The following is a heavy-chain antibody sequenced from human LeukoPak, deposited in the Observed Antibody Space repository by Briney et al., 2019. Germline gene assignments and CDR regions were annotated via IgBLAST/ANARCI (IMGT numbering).Heavy chain of an antibody. CDR3: VRDDRRYGDYGYLDY. CDR2: IYSGGGT. CDR1: GFTVRKTY. J-gene: IGHJ4*02. V-gene: IGHV3-66*01. D-gene: IGHD4-17*01. Sequence: PGGSLRLSCAASGFTVRKTYMNWVRQAPGKGLEWVSVIYSGGGTYYADSVKGRFTISRDNSKNTLYLQMNSLRAEDTAVYYCVRDDRRYGDYGYLDYWGQGTLVTVSS.